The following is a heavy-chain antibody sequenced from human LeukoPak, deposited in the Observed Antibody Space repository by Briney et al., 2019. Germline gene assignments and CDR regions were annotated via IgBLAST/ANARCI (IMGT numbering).Heavy chain of an antibody. J-gene: IGHJ4*02. CDR2: ISSSSSYI. V-gene: IGHV3-21*01. CDR3: ARPLGAAAGTGY. CDR1: GFTFSSYS. D-gene: IGHD6-13*01. Sequence: PGGSLRLSCAASGFTFSSYSMSWVRQAPGKGVEWVSSISSSSSYIYYSDSVKGRFTISRDNANNSLYLQMNSLRAEDTAVYYCARPLGAAAGTGYWGQGTLVTVSP.